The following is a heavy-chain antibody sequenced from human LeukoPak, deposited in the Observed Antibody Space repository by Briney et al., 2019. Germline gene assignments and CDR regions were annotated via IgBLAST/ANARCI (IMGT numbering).Heavy chain of an antibody. CDR2: IVVGSGNT. V-gene: IGHV1-58*01. CDR1: GFTFTSSA. CDR3: AAEDSFWSGPDAFDI. J-gene: IGHJ3*02. Sequence: SVKVSCKASGFTFTSSAVQWVRQARGQRLEWIGWIVVGSGNTNYAQKFQERVTITRGMSTSTAYMELSSLRSEDTAVYYCAAEDSFWSGPDAFDIWGQGTMVTVSS. D-gene: IGHD3-3*01.